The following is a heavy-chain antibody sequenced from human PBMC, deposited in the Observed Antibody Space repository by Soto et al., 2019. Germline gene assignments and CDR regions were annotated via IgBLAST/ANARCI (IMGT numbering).Heavy chain of an antibody. D-gene: IGHD3-9*01. CDR1: GFTVSSNY. CDR2: IYSGGST. V-gene: IGHV3-66*01. J-gene: IGHJ6*02. CDR3: ARDVGYYDILTGSLSPPPYYYYGMDV. Sequence: GGSLRLSCAASGFTVSSNYMSWVRQAPGKGLEWVSVIYSGGSTYYADSVKGRFTISRDNSKNTLYLQMNSLRAEDTAVYYCARDVGYYDILTGSLSPPPYYYYGMDVWGQGTTVTVSS.